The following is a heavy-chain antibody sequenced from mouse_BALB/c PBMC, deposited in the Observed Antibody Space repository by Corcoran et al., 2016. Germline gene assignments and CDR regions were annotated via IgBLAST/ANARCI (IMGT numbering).Heavy chain of an antibody. J-gene: IGHJ2*01. D-gene: IGHD1-1*01. V-gene: IGHV1-15*01. CDR1: GYTFTDYE. Sequence: QVQLQQSGAELVRPGASVKLSCKALGYTFTDYEIHWVKQTPVHGLEWIGAIHPGSGATSYNQKFKGKATFTVDTSSSTAYMQFNSLTSEDSVVYYCARSTTVVVDYWGQGTTLTVSS. CDR2: IHPGSGAT. CDR3: ARSTTVVVDY.